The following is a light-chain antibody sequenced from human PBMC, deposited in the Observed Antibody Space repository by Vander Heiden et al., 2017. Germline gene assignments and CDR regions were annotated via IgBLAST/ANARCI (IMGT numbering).Light chain of an antibody. Sequence: IQMTQPPSSLSASVGDRVTITCRASQSISSYLNWYQQKPGKAPKLLIYAASSLQSGVPSRFSGSGSGTDFTLTISSLQPEDFATYYCQQSYSTRLTFGGGTKVEIK. CDR3: QQSYSTRLT. V-gene: IGKV1-39*01. J-gene: IGKJ4*01. CDR2: AAS. CDR1: QSISSY.